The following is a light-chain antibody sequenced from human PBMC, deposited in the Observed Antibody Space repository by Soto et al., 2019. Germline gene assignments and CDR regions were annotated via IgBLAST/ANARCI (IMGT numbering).Light chain of an antibody. CDR1: QGIDYN. J-gene: IGKJ4*01. V-gene: IGKV1-27*01. CDR2: GAS. CDR3: QKYNSAPLT. Sequence: DIQMTQSPSSLSASVGDRVTITCRASQGIDYNLAWYQQKAGKAPNLLIYGASTLHSGVPSRFSGSGSGTEFTLIISSLQPDDVATYFCQKYNSAPLTFGGGTEVEIK.